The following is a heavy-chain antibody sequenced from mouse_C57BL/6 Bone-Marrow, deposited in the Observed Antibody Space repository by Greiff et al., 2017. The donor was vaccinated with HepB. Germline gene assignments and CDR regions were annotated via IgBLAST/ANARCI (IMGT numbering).Heavy chain of an antibody. CDR2: IYPGSGNT. D-gene: IGHD2-3*01. J-gene: IGHJ2*01. CDR1: GYTFTSYW. CDR3: ARAGWLLPYFDY. V-gene: IGHV1-55*01. Sequence: VQLQQPGAELVKPGASVKMSCKASGYTFTSYWITWVKQRPGQGLEWIGDIYPGSGNTNYNEKFKSKATLTVDTSSSTAYMQLSSLTSEDSAVYCCARAGWLLPYFDYWGQGTTLTVSS.